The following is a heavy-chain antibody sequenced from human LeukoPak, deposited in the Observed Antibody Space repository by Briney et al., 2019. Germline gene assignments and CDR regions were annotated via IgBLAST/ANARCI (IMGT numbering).Heavy chain of an antibody. CDR1: GYTFTSYD. D-gene: IGHD3-10*01. CDR3: ARTFYYDSGSDNWFDP. CDR2: MNPNSGNT. V-gene: IGHV1-8*01. Sequence: ASVKVSCKASGYTFTSYDINWVRQAAGQGLEGMGWMNPNSGNTGYAQKFQGRVTMTRNTSISTAYMELSSLRSEDTAVYYCARTFYYDSGSDNWFDPWGQGTLVTVSS. J-gene: IGHJ5*02.